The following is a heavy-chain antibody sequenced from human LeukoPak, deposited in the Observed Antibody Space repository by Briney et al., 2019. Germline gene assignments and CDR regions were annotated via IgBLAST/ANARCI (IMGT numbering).Heavy chain of an antibody. Sequence: ASVKVSCKTSGYTFTGYYMHWVRQAPGHGLEWMGWINPNSGGTNYAQRFQGRVTMTRDTSSGTGYMELSRLRSDDTAVYYCARERGYCSSSTCYTSDAFDIWGQGTMVTVSS. V-gene: IGHV1-2*02. CDR1: GYTFTGYY. D-gene: IGHD2-2*02. CDR2: INPNSGGT. CDR3: ARERGYCSSSTCYTSDAFDI. J-gene: IGHJ3*02.